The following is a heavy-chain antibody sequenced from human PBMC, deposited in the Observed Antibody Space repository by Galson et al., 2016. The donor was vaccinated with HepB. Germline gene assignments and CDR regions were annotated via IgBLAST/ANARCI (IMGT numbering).Heavy chain of an antibody. D-gene: IGHD1-14*01. J-gene: IGHJ5*02. Sequence: SLRLSCAASGFIVTANYMTWVRQAPGKGPEWVSVIYSRGSTPYADSVKGRFTISRDNSKNTLYLQMNSLRAEDTAVYYCARKSDTGTLVGDLWGQGTLVTVSS. CDR1: GFIVTANY. CDR2: IYSRGST. V-gene: IGHV3-66*01. CDR3: ARKSDTGTLVGDL.